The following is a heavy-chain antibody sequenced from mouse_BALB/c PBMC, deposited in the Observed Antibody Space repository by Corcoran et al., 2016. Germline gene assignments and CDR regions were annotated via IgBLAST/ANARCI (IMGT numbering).Heavy chain of an antibody. J-gene: IGHJ2*01. CDR3: ARSETGTLDY. D-gene: IGHD4-1*01. V-gene: IGHV9-3-1*01. Sequence: QIQLVQSGPELKKPGETVKISCKASGYTFTNYGMNWVKQAPGKGLKWMGWINTYTGEPTYADDFKGRFAFSLETSASTAYLQINNLKNEDTATYFCARSETGTLDYWGQGTTLTVSS. CDR2: INTYTGEP. CDR1: GYTFTNYG.